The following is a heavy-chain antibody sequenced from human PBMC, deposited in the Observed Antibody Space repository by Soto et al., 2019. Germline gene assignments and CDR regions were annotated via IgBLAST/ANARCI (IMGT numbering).Heavy chain of an antibody. J-gene: IGHJ4*02. V-gene: IGHV1-3*01. D-gene: IGHD2-2*01. CDR2: INPGNGNT. CDR1: GYTFTSYG. CDR3: ARRDYFPSTNYLAY. Sequence: ASVKVSCKASGYTFTSYGINWVRQAPGRGLEWMGWINPGNGNTKYSQQFQGRVIIDRDTSASTAYMELSSLRPEDTAVYYCARRDYFPSTNYLAYWGLGNLVTGSS.